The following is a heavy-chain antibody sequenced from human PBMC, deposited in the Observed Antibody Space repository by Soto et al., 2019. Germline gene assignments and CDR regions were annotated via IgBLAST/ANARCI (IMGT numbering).Heavy chain of an antibody. CDR3: AKVAPRYSGFDFSQ. J-gene: IGHJ4*02. CDR1: GFSLSTYG. Sequence: QVQLVESGGGVVQPGRSLRLSCAASGFSLSTYGMHWVRQAPGKGLEWVAVISYDGSNKYHADSVKGGFTISRDNSRNTLYLQMNSLTLDDTAVYYCAKVAPRYSGFDFSQWGQGTLVTVSS. V-gene: IGHV3-30*18. D-gene: IGHD5-12*01. CDR2: ISYDGSNK.